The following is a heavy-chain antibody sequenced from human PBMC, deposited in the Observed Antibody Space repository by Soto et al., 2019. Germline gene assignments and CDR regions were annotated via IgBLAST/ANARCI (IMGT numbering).Heavy chain of an antibody. J-gene: IGHJ4*02. D-gene: IGHD6-19*01. CDR1: GYTFSSNG. CDR2: ISTFNGNA. Sequence: QVQLVQSGAEVKKPGASVKVSCKASGYTFSSNGVSWVRQAPGQGLEWMGWISTFNGNAHYAQKFQGRVTMTTDTSTNTAYMELTSLSSDDTAVYCCARLHGYSSGWYDYWGQGTLVTVSS. CDR3: ARLHGYSSGWYDY. V-gene: IGHV1-18*04.